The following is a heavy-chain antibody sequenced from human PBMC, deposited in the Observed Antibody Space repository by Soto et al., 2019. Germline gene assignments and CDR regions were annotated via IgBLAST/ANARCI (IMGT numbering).Heavy chain of an antibody. CDR1: GYSFTSYW. CDR2: IDPSDSYT. CDR3: ARVAAAGYYYYYGMDV. J-gene: IGHJ6*02. Sequence: GESLKLSCKGSGYSFTSYWISWVRQVPGKGLEWMGRIDPSDSYTNYSPSFQGHVTIPADKSISTAYLQWSSLKASDTAMYYCARVAAAGYYYYYGMDVWGQGTTVTVSS. V-gene: IGHV5-10-1*01. D-gene: IGHD6-13*01.